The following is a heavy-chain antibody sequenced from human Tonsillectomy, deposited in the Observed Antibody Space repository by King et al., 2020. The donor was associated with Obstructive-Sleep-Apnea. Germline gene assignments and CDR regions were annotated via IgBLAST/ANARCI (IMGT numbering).Heavy chain of an antibody. Sequence: QLQESGPGLVKPSETLSLTCTVSGGSISSSSYYWGWIRQPPGKGLEWIGSIYYSGSTYYNPSLKSRVTISVDTSKNQFSLKLSSVTAADPAVYYCAGGGGSYSVVVLGAFDIWGQGTMVTVSS. CDR3: AGGGGSYSVVVLGAFDI. CDR1: GGSISSSSYY. D-gene: IGHD1-26*01. V-gene: IGHV4-39*07. CDR2: IYYSGST. J-gene: IGHJ3*02.